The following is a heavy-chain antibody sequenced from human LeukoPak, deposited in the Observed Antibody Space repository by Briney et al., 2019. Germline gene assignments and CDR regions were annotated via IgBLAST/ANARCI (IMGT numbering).Heavy chain of an antibody. V-gene: IGHV4-4*02. J-gene: IGHJ4*02. CDR3: ARAGRYCSGGSCYPAVFVY. CDR1: GGSISSSNW. Sequence: PSGTLSLTCAVSGGSISSSNWWSWVRQPPGKGLEWIGEIYHSGSTNYNPSLKSRVTISVDTSKNQFSLKLSSVTAADTAVYYCARAGRYCSGGSCYPAVFVYWGQGTLVTVSS. D-gene: IGHD2-15*01. CDR2: IYHSGST.